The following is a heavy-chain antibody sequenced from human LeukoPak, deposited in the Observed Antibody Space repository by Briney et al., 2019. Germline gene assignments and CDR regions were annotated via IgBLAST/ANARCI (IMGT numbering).Heavy chain of an antibody. J-gene: IGHJ6*03. CDR2: INPSGGST. Sequence: ASVKVSCKASGYTFTSYYMHWVRQTPGQGLEWMGIINPSGGSTSYAQKFQGRVTITADESTSTAYMELSSLRSEDTAVYYCALYGSGSYYSPWPKSAGEHYYYYMDVWGKGTTVTISS. CDR3: ALYGSGSYYSPWPKSAGEHYYYYMDV. D-gene: IGHD3-10*01. CDR1: GYTFTSYY. V-gene: IGHV1-46*01.